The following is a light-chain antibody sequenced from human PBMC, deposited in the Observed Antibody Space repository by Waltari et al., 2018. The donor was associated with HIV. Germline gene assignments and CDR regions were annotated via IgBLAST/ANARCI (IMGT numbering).Light chain of an antibody. CDR2: DVS. J-gene: IGLJ1*01. CDR1: SSDVAGYNY. Sequence: QSSLTQPASASASPGQSITISCTASSSDVAGYNYVSWYQQHPATPPKLMINDVSKRPSGVSNRFSGAKSGNTASLTISGLQADDEADYYCCSYSGSNTFNYVFGTGTKVTVL. CDR3: CSYSGSNTFNYV. V-gene: IGLV2-23*02.